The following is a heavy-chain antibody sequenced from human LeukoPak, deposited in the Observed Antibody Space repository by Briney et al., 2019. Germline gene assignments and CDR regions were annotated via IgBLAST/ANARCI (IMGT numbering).Heavy chain of an antibody. CDR3: TREFDFWSGYYTSLAHVFDY. CDR2: ISSSSSYI. D-gene: IGHD3-3*01. CDR1: GFTFSTYS. Sequence: KAGGSLRLSCAASGFTFSTYSMNWVRQAPGKGLEWVSSISSSSSYIYYADSVKGRFTISRDNAKNSLFLQMNSLRAEDTAVYYCTREFDFWSGYYTSLAHVFDYWGQGTLVTVSS. V-gene: IGHV3-21*01. J-gene: IGHJ4*02.